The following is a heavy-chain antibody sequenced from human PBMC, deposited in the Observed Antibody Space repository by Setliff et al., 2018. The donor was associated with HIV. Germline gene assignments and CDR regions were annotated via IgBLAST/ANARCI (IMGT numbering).Heavy chain of an antibody. CDR3: ARGRKYLTTVTSSYFYYMDV. J-gene: IGHJ6*03. D-gene: IGHD4-4*01. CDR1: GFTFTNYG. Sequence: ASVKVSCKASGFTFTNYGINWVRQAPGQGLEWMGWMNPNSGNTGYAQKFQGRVTITRNTSISTAYMELSSLSSEDTAVYYCARGRKYLTTVTSSYFYYMDVWGKGTTVTVSS. CDR2: MNPNSGNT. V-gene: IGHV1-8*02.